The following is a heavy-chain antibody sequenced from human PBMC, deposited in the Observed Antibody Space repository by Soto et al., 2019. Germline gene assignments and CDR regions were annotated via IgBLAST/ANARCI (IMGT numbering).Heavy chain of an antibody. D-gene: IGHD6-13*01. CDR3: ASSVIAAAGTNWFDP. Sequence: PSETLSLTCAVYGGSFSGYYWSWIRQPPGKGLEWIGEINHSGSTNYNPSLKSRVTISVDTSKNQFSLKLSSVTAADTAVYYCASSVIAAAGTNWFDPWGQGTLVTVSS. V-gene: IGHV4-34*01. CDR2: INHSGST. CDR1: GGSFSGYY. J-gene: IGHJ5*02.